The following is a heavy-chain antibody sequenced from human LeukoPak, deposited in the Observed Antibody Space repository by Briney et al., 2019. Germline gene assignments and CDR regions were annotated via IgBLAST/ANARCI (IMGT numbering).Heavy chain of an antibody. CDR3: ARTHCSDDSCLSPYYYYYLDV. CDR2: ISVSGSST. D-gene: IGHD2-15*01. CDR1: GITFSSYA. V-gene: IGHV3-23*01. Sequence: GESLRLSCAASGITFSSYAMGWVRQAPGKGLEWVSAISVSGSSTDYADPVKGRFTISRDNSKSTLYLQMNSLRAEDTAVYYCARTHCSDDSCLSPYYYYYLDVWGKGTTVTVSS. J-gene: IGHJ6*03.